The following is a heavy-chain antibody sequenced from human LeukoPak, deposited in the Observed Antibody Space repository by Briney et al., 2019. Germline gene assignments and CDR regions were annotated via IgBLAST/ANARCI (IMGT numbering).Heavy chain of an antibody. Sequence: ASVKVSCKASGYTFTGYYMHWVRQAPGQGLEWMGWINPNSGGTNYAQKFQGSVTMTRDTSISTAYMELSRLRSDDTAVYYCARDEEMGEYSSGWYVSFYWGQGTLVTVSS. CDR1: GYTFTGYY. CDR3: ARDEEMGEYSSGWYVSFY. CDR2: INPNSGGT. J-gene: IGHJ4*02. V-gene: IGHV1-2*02. D-gene: IGHD6-19*01.